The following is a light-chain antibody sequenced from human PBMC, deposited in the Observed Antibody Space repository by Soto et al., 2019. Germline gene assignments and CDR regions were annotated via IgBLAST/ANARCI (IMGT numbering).Light chain of an antibody. CDR1: SSDVGDNNY. CDR2: DVS. J-gene: IGLJ2*01. V-gene: IGLV2-14*03. CDR3: TSYTTSAIV. Sequence: QSVLTQPASVSGSPGQSITISCTGTSSDVGDNNYVSWYQQHPGKAPKLMMYDVSDRPSGVSTRFSGSKSGNTASLTISGLQAEDEADYYCTSYTTSAIVFGGGTKVTVL.